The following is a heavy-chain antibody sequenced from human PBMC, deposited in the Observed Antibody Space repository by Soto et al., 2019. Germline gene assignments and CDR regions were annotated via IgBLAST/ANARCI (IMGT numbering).Heavy chain of an antibody. J-gene: IGHJ4*02. CDR1: GFSLSTSGVG. D-gene: IGHD6-19*01. CDR2: IYWDDDK. V-gene: IGHV2-5*02. CDR3: AHGYSRGWYFDY. Sequence: QITLKESGPTLVKPTQTLTLTCTFSGFSLSTSGVGVGWIRQPPGKALEWLALIYWDDDKRYSPSLKSRLTVTKDTSKNQVVLTMTNMDPLDPATYYCAHGYSRGWYFDYWGQGTPVTVSS.